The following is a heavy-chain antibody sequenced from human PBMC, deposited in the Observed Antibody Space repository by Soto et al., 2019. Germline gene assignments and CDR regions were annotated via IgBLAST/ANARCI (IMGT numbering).Heavy chain of an antibody. D-gene: IGHD1-26*01. V-gene: IGHV3-30*18. CDR3: AKEPWHLVGYIDY. CDR2: ISYDGSNK. Sequence: PGGSLRLSCAASGFTFSSYGMHWVRQAPGKGLEWVAVISYDGSNKYYADSVKGRFTISRDNSKNTLYLQMNSLRAEDTAVYYCAKEPWHLVGYIDYWGQGTLVTVSS. J-gene: IGHJ4*02. CDR1: GFTFSSYG.